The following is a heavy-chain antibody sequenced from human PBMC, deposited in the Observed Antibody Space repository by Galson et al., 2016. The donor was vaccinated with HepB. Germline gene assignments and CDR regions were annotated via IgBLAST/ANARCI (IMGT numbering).Heavy chain of an antibody. J-gene: IGHJ6*02. CDR2: ISNSGST. Sequence: ETLSLTCTVSGGSISSTSYYWDWIRQPPGKGLEWIGSISNSGSTYYRPSLKSRVSISVDTSKNQFSLKVRSVTAADTAVYYCARLRCSGSDCYSGSLYGMDVWGQGTTVTVSS. V-gene: IGHV4-39*01. D-gene: IGHD2-15*01. CDR3: ARLRCSGSDCYSGSLYGMDV. CDR1: GGSISSTSYY.